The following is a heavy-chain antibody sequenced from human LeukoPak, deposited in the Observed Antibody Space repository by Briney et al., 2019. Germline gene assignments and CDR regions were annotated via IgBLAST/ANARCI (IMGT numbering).Heavy chain of an antibody. CDR3: AKDKYDIVVVPAATPIDY. D-gene: IGHD2-2*02. J-gene: IGHJ4*02. Sequence: PGGSLRLSCAASGFTFSSYGMHWVRQAPGKGLEWVAFIRYDGSNKYYADSVKGRFTISRDNSKNTLYLQMNSLRAEDTAVYYCAKDKYDIVVVPAATPIDYWGQGTLVTVSS. CDR2: IRYDGSNK. CDR1: GFTFSSYG. V-gene: IGHV3-30*02.